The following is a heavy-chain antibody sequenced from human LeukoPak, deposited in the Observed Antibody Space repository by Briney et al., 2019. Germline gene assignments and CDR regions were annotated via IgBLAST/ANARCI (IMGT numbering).Heavy chain of an antibody. D-gene: IGHD2-15*01. CDR2: IHYSGST. CDR3: ARYCGGGSCQYYFDY. J-gene: IGHJ4*02. Sequence: PSETLSLTCAVYGGSFSGYYWSWIRQPPGKGLEWIGYIHYSGSTNYNPSLKSRVTISVDTSKNQFSLKLSSVTAADTAMYYCARYCGGGSCQYYFDYWGQGTLVTVSS. V-gene: IGHV4-59*01. CDR1: GGSFSGYY.